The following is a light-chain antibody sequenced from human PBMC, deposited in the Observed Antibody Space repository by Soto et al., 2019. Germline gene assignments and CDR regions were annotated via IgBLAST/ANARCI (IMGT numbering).Light chain of an antibody. CDR3: CSYAGSDILI. J-gene: IGLJ2*01. CDR1: SSDVGGYNY. CDR2: GVT. Sequence: QSALTQPRSVSGSPGQSVTISCTGTSSDVGGYNYVSWYQRHPGKAPKLIISGVTKRPSGVPDRFSGSKSGNTASLTISGRQAEDEADYDCCSYAGSDILIFGGGTKLTVL. V-gene: IGLV2-11*01.